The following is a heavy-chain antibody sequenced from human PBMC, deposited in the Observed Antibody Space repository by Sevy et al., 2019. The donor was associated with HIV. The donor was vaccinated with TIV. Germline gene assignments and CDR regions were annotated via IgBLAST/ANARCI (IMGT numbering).Heavy chain of an antibody. V-gene: IGHV1-24*01. CDR1: GHTLSEFA. D-gene: IGHD3-22*01. CDR3: AKTKDYYVSSGYPFDY. J-gene: IGHJ4*02. Sequence: ASVKVSCKVSGHTLSEFAMHWVRLAPGKGLEWMGTFDPEDGKTLHAQKFQGRVTMTEDTSTDTAYMEVNNLRSEDTAVYYCAKTKDYYVSSGYPFDYWGQGTLVTVSS. CDR2: FDPEDGKT.